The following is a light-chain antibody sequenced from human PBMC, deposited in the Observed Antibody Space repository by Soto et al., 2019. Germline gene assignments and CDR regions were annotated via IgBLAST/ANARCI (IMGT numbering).Light chain of an antibody. CDR3: NSYTGSNNFGI. CDR2: EVN. V-gene: IGLV2-8*01. Sequence: QSALTQPPSASGSPGQSVTISCTGTSSDVGGYNYVSWYQQHPGKAPKLIIYEVNKRPSGVPDRFSGSKSDNTASLTVSGLQAEDEADYYCNSYTGSNNFGIFGGGTQLTVL. J-gene: IGLJ2*01. CDR1: SSDVGGYNY.